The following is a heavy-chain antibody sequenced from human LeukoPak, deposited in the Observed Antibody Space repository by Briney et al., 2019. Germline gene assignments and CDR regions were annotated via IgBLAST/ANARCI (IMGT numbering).Heavy chain of an antibody. CDR1: GLTFITYS. Sequence: GSLRLSCAASGLTFITYSLNWVRQAPGKGLEWVSYISGGSGTIYYADSVKGRFTISRDNAKNSLYLQMNSLRAEDTAVYYCARGRGFDYWGQGTMVTVSS. J-gene: IGHJ3*01. CDR2: ISGGSGTI. D-gene: IGHD3-9*01. V-gene: IGHV3-48*01. CDR3: ARGRGFDY.